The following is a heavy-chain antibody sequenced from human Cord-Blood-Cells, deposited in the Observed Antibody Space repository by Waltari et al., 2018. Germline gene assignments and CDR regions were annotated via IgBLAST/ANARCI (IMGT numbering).Heavy chain of an antibody. J-gene: IGHJ5*02. CDR3: ARRRITMVRGVIIDWFDP. CDR1: GYSFTSYW. Sequence: EVQLVQSGAEVKKPGESLKISCKGSGYSFTSYWIGWVRQILGKGLDGMGIISPGDSDTRYSPAFQGQVTISADKSISTAYLQWSSLKASDTAMYYCARRRITMVRGVIIDWFDPWGQGTLVTVSS. CDR2: ISPGDSDT. V-gene: IGHV5-51*01. D-gene: IGHD3-10*01.